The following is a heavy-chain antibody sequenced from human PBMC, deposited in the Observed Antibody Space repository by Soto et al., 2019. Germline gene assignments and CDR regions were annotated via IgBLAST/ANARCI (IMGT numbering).Heavy chain of an antibody. Sequence: GASVKVSCKASGYTFTSYAMHWVRQAPGQRLEWMGWINADNGNTKYSQKFQGRVTITRDTSASTAYMELSSLRSEDTAVYYCARDGRADNYGDYIDYWGQGSLVTVS. CDR2: INADNGNT. J-gene: IGHJ4*02. D-gene: IGHD4-17*01. CDR3: ARDGRADNYGDYIDY. CDR1: GYTFTSYA. V-gene: IGHV1-3*01.